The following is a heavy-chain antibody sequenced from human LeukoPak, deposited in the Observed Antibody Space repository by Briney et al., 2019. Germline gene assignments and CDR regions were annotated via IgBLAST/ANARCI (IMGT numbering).Heavy chain of an antibody. CDR3: ARASDDFGDYGFDY. J-gene: IGHJ4*02. Sequence: PSETLSLTCTVSGGSISNYYWNWIRQPAGKGLEWIGRIYTSGNTNYNSSLQSRLTMSMDTSKNQFSLRLSSATAADTAVYYCARASDDFGDYGFDYWGQGTLVTVSS. V-gene: IGHV4-4*07. CDR2: IYTSGNT. D-gene: IGHD4-17*01. CDR1: GGSISNYY.